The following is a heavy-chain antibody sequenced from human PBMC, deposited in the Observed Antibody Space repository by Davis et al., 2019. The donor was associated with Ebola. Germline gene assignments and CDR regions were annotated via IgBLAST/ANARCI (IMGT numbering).Heavy chain of an antibody. J-gene: IGHJ4*02. CDR3: ARAPTWSQINYYCFDY. V-gene: IGHV1-8*02. D-gene: IGHD3-10*01. Sequence: ASVKVSCKASGYTFTSYGISWVRQAPGQGLEWMGWMNPNSGNTGYAQKFQGRVTMTRNTSISTAYMEVSSLRSEDTAVYYCARAPTWSQINYYCFDYWGQGILVTVSS. CDR1: GYTFTSYG. CDR2: MNPNSGNT.